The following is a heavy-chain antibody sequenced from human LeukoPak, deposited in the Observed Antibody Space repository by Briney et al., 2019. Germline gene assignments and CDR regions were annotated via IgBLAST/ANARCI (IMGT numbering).Heavy chain of an antibody. CDR3: ARDKTGATSYFDY. V-gene: IGHV3-33*01. CDR2: IWSDEGNK. CDR1: AFTFRSYG. J-gene: IGHJ4*02. Sequence: SGGSLRLSCAASAFTFRSYGMHWVRQAPGKGLEWVAAIWSDEGNKSYADSVKGRFTVSRDNSKSTLYLQMSSLRAEDTAVYFCARDKTGATSYFDYWGQGTLVTVSS. D-gene: IGHD4/OR15-4a*01.